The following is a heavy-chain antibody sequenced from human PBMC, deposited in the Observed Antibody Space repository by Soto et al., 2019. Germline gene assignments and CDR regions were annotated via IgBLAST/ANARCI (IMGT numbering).Heavy chain of an antibody. D-gene: IGHD3-10*01. CDR2: IYYSGST. J-gene: IGHJ4*02. Sequence: SETLSLTCTVSGGSISSYYWSWIRQPPGKGLEWIGYIYYSGSTNYNPSLKSRVTISVDTSKNQFSLKLSSVTAADTAVYYCAGSRLWFGELSSFDYWGQGTLVTVSS. V-gene: IGHV4-59*08. CDR1: GGSISSYY. CDR3: AGSRLWFGELSSFDY.